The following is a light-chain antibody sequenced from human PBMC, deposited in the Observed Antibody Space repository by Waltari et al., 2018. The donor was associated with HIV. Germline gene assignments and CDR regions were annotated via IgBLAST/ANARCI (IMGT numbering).Light chain of an antibody. J-gene: IGLJ3*02. V-gene: IGLV2-23*02. CDR3: CSYAGSSTWV. CDR1: SRDIGGYNL. CDR2: EVS. Sequence: QSALTQPASVSGSPGQSITLSSTGTSRDIGGYNLVSWYQQHPSKAPKLMVYEVSKGPSGVSTRFSGSKSGNTASLTISGLQVEDEAYYCCCSYAGSSTWVFDGGTKLTVL.